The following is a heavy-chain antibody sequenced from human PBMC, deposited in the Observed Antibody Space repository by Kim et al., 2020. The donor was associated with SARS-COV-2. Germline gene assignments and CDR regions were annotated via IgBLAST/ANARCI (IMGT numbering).Heavy chain of an antibody. V-gene: IGHV5-51*01. J-gene: IGHJ6*02. CDR1: GYSFTSYW. CDR2: ISPGDSDT. D-gene: IGHD3-16*01. CDR3: ARQSTGWGSYARYYYYGMDV. Sequence: GESLKISCKGSGYSFTSYWSGWVRQMPGKGLEWMGIISPGDSDTRYSPSFHGQVTISANNSISTAYLQWSSLKASDTAMYYCARQSTGWGSYARYYYYGMDVWGQETTVTVPS.